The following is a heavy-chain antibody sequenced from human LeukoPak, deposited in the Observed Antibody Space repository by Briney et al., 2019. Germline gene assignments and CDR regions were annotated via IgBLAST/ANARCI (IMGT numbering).Heavy chain of an antibody. CDR3: AKAPYDYVWGSYRPIDY. D-gene: IGHD3-16*02. V-gene: IGHV3-21*04. J-gene: IGHJ4*02. CDR2: ISSSSYI. CDR1: GFTFSSYS. Sequence: GGSLRLSCAASGFTFSSYSMNWVRQAPGKGLEWVSSISSSSYIYYADSVKGRFTISRDNAKNSLYLQMNSLRAEDTAVYYCAKAPYDYVWGSYRPIDYWGQGTLVTVSS.